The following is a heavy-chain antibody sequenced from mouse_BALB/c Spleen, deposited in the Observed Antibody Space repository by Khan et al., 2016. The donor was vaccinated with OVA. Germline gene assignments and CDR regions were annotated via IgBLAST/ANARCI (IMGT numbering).Heavy chain of an antibody. CDR3: ATMQPYWYFDV. CDR1: GYTFTNYG. V-gene: IGHV9-3-1*01. D-gene: IGHD6-1*01. J-gene: IGHJ1*01. Sequence: QIQLVQSGPELKKPGETVKISCKASGYTFTNYGMNWVKQSPGKGLKWMGWINTYTGEPTYADDFKGRFAFSLETSATTAYLQINNLRNENPATYCCATMQPYWYFDVWGAGTTVTVSS. CDR2: INTYTGEP.